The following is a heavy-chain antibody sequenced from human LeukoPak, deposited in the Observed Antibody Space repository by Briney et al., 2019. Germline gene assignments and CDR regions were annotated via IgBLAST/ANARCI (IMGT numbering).Heavy chain of an antibody. CDR2: ISSSSSYI. CDR1: GFTFSSYS. CDR3: ARSGQWLVPDYYYGMDV. Sequence: PGGSLRLSCAASGFTFSSYSMNWVRQAPGKGLEWVSSISSSSSYIYYADSVKGRFTISRDNAKNSLYLQMNSLRAEDTAVYYCARSGQWLVPDYYYGMDVWGQGTTVTVSS. V-gene: IGHV3-21*01. J-gene: IGHJ6*02. D-gene: IGHD6-19*01.